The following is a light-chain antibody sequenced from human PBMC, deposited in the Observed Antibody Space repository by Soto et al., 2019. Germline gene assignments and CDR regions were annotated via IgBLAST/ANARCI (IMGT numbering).Light chain of an antibody. J-gene: IGKJ4*01. CDR1: QPITKF. CDR2: GAS. CDR3: QQSYSVPLT. V-gene: IGKV1-39*01. Sequence: DIQMTQSPFSLSSSXRDGVTIAXXASQPITKFLNWFQHKPGEAPKRLIYGASILQDGVPSRFSGSGSGTDYTLTISGLQTEDFATYFCQQSYSVPLTFGGGTKVDI.